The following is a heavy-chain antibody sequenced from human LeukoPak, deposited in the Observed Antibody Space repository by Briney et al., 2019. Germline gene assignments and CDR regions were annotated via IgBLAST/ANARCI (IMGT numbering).Heavy chain of an antibody. CDR1: GFTFSTSW. Sequence: GGSLRLSCAASGFTFSTSWMHRVRQAPGKGLVWVARINSDGSTTTHADSVKGRFTISRDNAKNTLYLQMNSLRAEDTAVYYCGRDDWGSLNYWGQGTLVTVSS. J-gene: IGHJ4*02. D-gene: IGHD7-27*01. CDR2: INSDGSTT. V-gene: IGHV3-74*03. CDR3: GRDDWGSLNY.